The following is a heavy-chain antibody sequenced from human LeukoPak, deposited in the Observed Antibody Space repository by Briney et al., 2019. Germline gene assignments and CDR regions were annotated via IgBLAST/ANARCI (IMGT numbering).Heavy chain of an antibody. Sequence: GGSLRLSCAASGFTFGSYGMHWVRQAPGKGLEWVTFIRSDGSNKYYADSVKGRFTISRDNSKNTLYLQMNTLIADDTAVYYCATTSYYYDSPDYWGQGTLVTVSS. V-gene: IGHV3-30*02. D-gene: IGHD3-22*01. CDR2: IRSDGSNK. CDR1: GFTFGSYG. CDR3: ATTSYYYDSPDY. J-gene: IGHJ4*02.